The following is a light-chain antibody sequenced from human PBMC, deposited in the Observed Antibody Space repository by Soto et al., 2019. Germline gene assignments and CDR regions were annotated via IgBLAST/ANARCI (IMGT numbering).Light chain of an antibody. CDR1: RSDIGGYNY. Sequence: QSSLTQPASVSGSPGQSITISCTGTRSDIGGYNYVSWYQQYPGKAPKLMIYEVTNRPSGVSNRFSGSKYGNTASLTISGLQSEDEADYYCSSYRHTDTLVFGGGTKVTVL. V-gene: IGLV2-14*01. CDR3: SSYRHTDTLV. CDR2: EVT. J-gene: IGLJ3*02.